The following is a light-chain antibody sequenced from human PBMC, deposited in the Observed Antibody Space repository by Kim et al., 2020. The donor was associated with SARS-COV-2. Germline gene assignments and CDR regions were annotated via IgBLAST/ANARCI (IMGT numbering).Light chain of an antibody. J-gene: IGKJ1*01. CDR1: QSVSGSN. CDR3: QQYAHSLWT. Sequence: EIVLTQSPGTLSLSPGERATLSCRASQSVSGSNLAWYQQKRGQAPRLLMYAVSSRATGIPDRFSGSGSGTDFTLTIGRLEPEDFAVYYCQQYAHSLWTFGQGTKVDIK. CDR2: AVS. V-gene: IGKV3-20*01.